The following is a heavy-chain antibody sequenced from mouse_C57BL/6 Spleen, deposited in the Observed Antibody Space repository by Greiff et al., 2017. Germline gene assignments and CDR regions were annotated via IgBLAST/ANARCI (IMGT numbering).Heavy chain of an antibody. V-gene: IGHV5-17*01. CDR2: ISSGSSTI. CDR3: ARQGQLRPHYYAMDY. J-gene: IGHJ4*01. Sequence: EVKLVESGGGLVKPGGSLKLSCAASGFTFSDYGMHWVRQAPEKGLEWVAYISSGSSTIYYADTVKGRFTISRDNAKNTLFLQMTSLRSEDTAMYYCARQGQLRPHYYAMDYWGQGTSVTVSS. CDR1: GFTFSDYG. D-gene: IGHD3-2*02.